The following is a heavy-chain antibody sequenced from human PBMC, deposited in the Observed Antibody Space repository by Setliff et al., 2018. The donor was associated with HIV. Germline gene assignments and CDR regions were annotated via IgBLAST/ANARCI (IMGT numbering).Heavy chain of an antibody. V-gene: IGHV5-51*01. Sequence: PGESLKISCKGSGYSFTSYWIGWVRQMPGKGLGWMGIIYPGDSDTRYSPSFQGQVTISADKSISTAYLQWSSLKASDTAMYYCAGSYSSSWYGAEYFQHWGQGTLVTVSS. CDR1: GYSFTSYW. J-gene: IGHJ1*01. D-gene: IGHD6-13*01. CDR2: IYPGDSDT. CDR3: AGSYSSSWYGAEYFQH.